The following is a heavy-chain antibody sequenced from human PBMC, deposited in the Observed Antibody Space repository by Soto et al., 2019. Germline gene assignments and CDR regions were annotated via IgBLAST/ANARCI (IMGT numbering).Heavy chain of an antibody. CDR2: IIPILGIA. Sequence: QVQLVQSGAEVKKPGSSVKVSCKASGGTFSSYTISWVRQAPGQGLEWMGRIIPILGIANYAPKFQGRVTITADKSTSTAYMELSSLRSEDTAVYYCARCHGSDNLYFDYWGQGTLVTVSS. J-gene: IGHJ4*02. D-gene: IGHD3-10*01. CDR1: GGTFSSYT. CDR3: ARCHGSDNLYFDY. V-gene: IGHV1-69*02.